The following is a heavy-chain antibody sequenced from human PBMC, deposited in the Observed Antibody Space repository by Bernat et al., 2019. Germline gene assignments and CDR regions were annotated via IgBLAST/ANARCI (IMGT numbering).Heavy chain of an antibody. J-gene: IGHJ6*02. CDR1: GYTFTGYY. CDR2: INPNSGGT. V-gene: IGHV1-2*04. D-gene: IGHD6-13*01. Sequence: QVQLVQSGAEVKKPGASVRVSCKASGYTFTGYYMHWVRQAPGQGLEWMGWINPNSGGTNYAQKFQGWVTMTRDTSISTAYMELSRLRSDDTAVYYCARHQLGQQLANYYYYGMDVWGQGTTVTVSS. CDR3: ARHQLGQQLANYYYYGMDV.